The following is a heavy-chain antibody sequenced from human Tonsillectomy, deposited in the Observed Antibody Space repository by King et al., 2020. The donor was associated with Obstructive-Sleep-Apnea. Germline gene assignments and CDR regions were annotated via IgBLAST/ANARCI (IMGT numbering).Heavy chain of an antibody. J-gene: IGHJ4*02. Sequence: VQLVESGGGLVQPGGSLSLSFAASGFTLSSYAMHWVRQAPGKGLEYVSAISSNGGSTYYANSLKGRFTISRDNSKNTLYLQMGSLRAEDMAVYYCARDPLAREMARITIPYFDYWGQGTLVTVSS. CDR3: ARDPLAREMARITIPYFDY. D-gene: IGHD5-24*01. V-gene: IGHV3-64*01. CDR2: ISSNGGST. CDR1: GFTLSSYA.